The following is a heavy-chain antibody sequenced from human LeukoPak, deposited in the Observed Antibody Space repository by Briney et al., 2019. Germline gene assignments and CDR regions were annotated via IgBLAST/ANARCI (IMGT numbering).Heavy chain of an antibody. CDR1: GFTFTKFA. J-gene: IGHJ3*01. CDR2: MGPTGDT. Sequence: GGSLRLSCAGSGFTFTKFAMTWVRQAPGKGLAWVSSMGPTGDTYYLDSVKGRFSLSRDTSKSTMSLQMTTLRADDTAVYFCAKATPYGTTWAGGFDLWGQGTMVTVSS. CDR3: AKATPYGTTWAGGFDL. D-gene: IGHD1-14*01. V-gene: IGHV3-23*01.